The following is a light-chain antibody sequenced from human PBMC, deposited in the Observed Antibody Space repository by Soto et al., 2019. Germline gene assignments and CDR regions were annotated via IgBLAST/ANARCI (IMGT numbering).Light chain of an antibody. CDR1: QSVSTR. V-gene: IGKV3D-15*01. J-gene: IGKJ2*01. Sequence: EIVMTQSPATLSVSPGERVTLSCRASQSVSTRLAWYQQKPGQAPRLLIYGASTRATGIPARFSGSGSGTEFTLTSSSLQPEDFAVYHCQQYNNWPPEYTFGQGTKLEIK. CDR3: QQYNNWPPEYT. CDR2: GAS.